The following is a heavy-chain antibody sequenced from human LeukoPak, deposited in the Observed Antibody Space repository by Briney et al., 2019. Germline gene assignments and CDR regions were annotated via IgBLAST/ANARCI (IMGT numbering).Heavy chain of an antibody. V-gene: IGHV4-30-4*08. CDR1: GGSISSGDYY. Sequence: SETLSLTCTVSGGSISSGDYYWTWIRQPPGKGLDWIGYIYYSGSTYYNPSLKSRVTISVDTSKNQFSLKLSSVTAADTAVYYCASLYYDFWSGYYYFDYWGQGTLVTVSS. J-gene: IGHJ4*02. CDR3: ASLYYDFWSGYYYFDY. CDR2: IYYSGST. D-gene: IGHD3-3*01.